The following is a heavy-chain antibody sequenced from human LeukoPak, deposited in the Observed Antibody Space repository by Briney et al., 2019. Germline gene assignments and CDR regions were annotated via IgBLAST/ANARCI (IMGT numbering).Heavy chain of an antibody. Sequence: GSSVKVSCKASGRTFSSYAISWVRQAPGQGLEWMGGIIPIFGTANYAQKFQGRVKITADESTSTAYMELSSLRSEDTAGYYCARVYSSVWYVYWGQGTLVTVSS. CDR1: GRTFSSYA. CDR2: IIPIFGTA. V-gene: IGHV1-69*01. CDR3: ARVYSSVWYVY. J-gene: IGHJ4*02. D-gene: IGHD6-19*01.